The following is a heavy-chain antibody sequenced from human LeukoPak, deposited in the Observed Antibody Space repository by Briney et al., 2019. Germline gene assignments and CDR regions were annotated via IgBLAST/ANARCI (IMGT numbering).Heavy chain of an antibody. CDR2: TSSSGTTG. Sequence: GGSLRLSCAASGYTFSDYYMSWICQAPGKGLECVSYTSSSGTTGYYADSVKGRFTISRDNAKSSLYLQVNSLRAEDTAVYYCARDWAAIEGQTTIVAFDIWGQGTVVTVSS. J-gene: IGHJ3*02. CDR3: ARDWAAIEGQTTIVAFDI. V-gene: IGHV3-11*01. CDR1: GYTFSDYY. D-gene: IGHD3-22*01.